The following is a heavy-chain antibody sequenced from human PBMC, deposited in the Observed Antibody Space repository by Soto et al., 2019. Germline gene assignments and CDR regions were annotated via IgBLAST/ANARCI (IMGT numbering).Heavy chain of an antibody. Sequence: GGSLRLSCAASGFSVSTNYISWVRQAPGKGLEWVSIVYSDGGAYNPSLKGRVTISVDTSKSQFSLKLNSVTAADTAVYYCARHSVSGWYAPNDCWGQGTLDTVSS. CDR2: VYSDGGA. J-gene: IGHJ4*02. CDR1: GFSVSTNY. V-gene: IGHV3-66*04. D-gene: IGHD6-19*01. CDR3: ARHSVSGWYAPNDC.